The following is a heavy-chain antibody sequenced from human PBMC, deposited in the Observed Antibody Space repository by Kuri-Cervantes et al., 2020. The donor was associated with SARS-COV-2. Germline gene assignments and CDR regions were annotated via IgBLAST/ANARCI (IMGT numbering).Heavy chain of an antibody. Sequence: GGSLRLSCAASGFTFSSYAMHWVRQAPGKGLEWVSYISSSSSTIYYADSVKGRFTISRDNAKNSLYLQMNSLRAEDTAVYYCARDWAGYCSSTSCYSYYYYGMDVWGQGTTVTVSS. V-gene: IGHV3-48*01. CDR3: ARDWAGYCSSTSCYSYYYYGMDV. J-gene: IGHJ6*02. CDR1: GFTFSSYA. CDR2: ISSSSSTI. D-gene: IGHD2-2*02.